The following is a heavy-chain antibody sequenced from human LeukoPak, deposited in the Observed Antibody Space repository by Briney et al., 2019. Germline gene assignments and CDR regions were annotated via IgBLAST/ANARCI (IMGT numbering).Heavy chain of an antibody. V-gene: IGHV3-30*03. CDR2: ISHDETYK. CDR1: GFTLGNNG. J-gene: IGHJ4*02. Sequence: GGSLRLPWAASGFTLGNNGMHWVRQAPGKGMEWEAVISHDETYKDYADSVKGRFTISRDNSKNTLYLQMNSLRAEDTAVYYCARPMSEQYYYDSSGYSDYLDYWGQGTLVTVSS. D-gene: IGHD3-22*01. CDR3: ARPMSEQYYYDSSGYSDYLDY.